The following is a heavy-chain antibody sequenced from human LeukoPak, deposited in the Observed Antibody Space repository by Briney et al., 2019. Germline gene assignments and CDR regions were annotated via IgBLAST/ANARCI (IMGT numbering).Heavy chain of an antibody. V-gene: IGHV7-4-1*02. CDR2: INTNTGNP. J-gene: IGHJ4*02. D-gene: IGHD3-10*01. Sequence: ASVKLSCNSSGYSFTSYYFHWVRQPPAQGLELVGCINTNTGNPTNSHGFPGSRVFSLDTSVNTPYLQISSLNAEATAVYYCARDYYYGSGRTYYFASWGQGPLVTVSS. CDR3: ARDYYYGSGRTYYFAS. CDR1: GYSFTSYY.